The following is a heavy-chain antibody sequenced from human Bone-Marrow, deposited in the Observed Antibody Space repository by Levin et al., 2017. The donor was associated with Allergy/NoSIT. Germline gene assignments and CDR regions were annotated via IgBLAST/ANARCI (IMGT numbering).Heavy chain of an antibody. CDR1: GFTFSTYA. Sequence: PGGSLRLSCAASGFTFSTYAMYWVRQAPGKGLEWVAVISYDGNNIYYADSVKGRFTISRDNPKNTLYLQMNNLSAEDAALYYCAKDVASSGWYSQSSYYYGMDVWGQGTTVIVSS. J-gene: IGHJ6*02. D-gene: IGHD6-19*01. CDR2: ISYDGNNI. V-gene: IGHV3-30*18. CDR3: AKDVASSGWYSQSSYYYGMDV.